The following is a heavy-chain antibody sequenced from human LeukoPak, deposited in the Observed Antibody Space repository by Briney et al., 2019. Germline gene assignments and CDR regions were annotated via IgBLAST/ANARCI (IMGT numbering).Heavy chain of an antibody. V-gene: IGHV1-69*01. D-gene: IGHD4-17*01. J-gene: IGHJ4*02. CDR3: ARPFTGTTRGFDY. CDR2: IIPIFGTA. Sequence: GSSVKVSCKASGGTFSSYAISWVRQAPGQGLEWMGGIIPIFGTANYAQKFQGRVTITADESTSTAYMELSSLRSEDTAVYCCARPFTGTTRGFDYWGQGTLVTVSS. CDR1: GGTFSSYA.